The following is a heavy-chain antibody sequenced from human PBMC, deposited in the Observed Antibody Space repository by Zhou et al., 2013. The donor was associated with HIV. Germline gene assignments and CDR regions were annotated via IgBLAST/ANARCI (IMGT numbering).Heavy chain of an antibody. CDR2: ISTYNGNT. CDR3: ARDRTPEGDDAFDI. Sequence: QVQLVQSGAEVKPPGASVKVSCKVFGYTLADLAIHWVRLPPGQGLEWMGWISTYNGNTNYAQRLQGRVTLTTDTSTTTAYMDLRSLRSDDTAVYYCARDRTPEGDDAFDIWGQGTMVTVSS. J-gene: IGHJ3*02. V-gene: IGHV1-18*01. CDR1: GYTLADLA. D-gene: IGHD3-10*01.